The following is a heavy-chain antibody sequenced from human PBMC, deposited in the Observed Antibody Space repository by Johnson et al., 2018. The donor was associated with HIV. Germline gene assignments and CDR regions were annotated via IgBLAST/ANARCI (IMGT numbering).Heavy chain of an antibody. V-gene: IGHV3-66*01. CDR3: ARERIAAAGLDAFDI. D-gene: IGHD6-13*01. Sequence: EVQLVESGGGLVQPGGSLRLSCAASGFTVSSNYMSWVRQAPGKGLEWVSVFYSDSNTYSSDSVKGRFTISRDNSKNTLYLQMNSLRAEDTAVYYCARERIAAAGLDAFDIWGQGTMVTVSS. J-gene: IGHJ3*02. CDR2: FYSDSNT. CDR1: GFTVSSNY.